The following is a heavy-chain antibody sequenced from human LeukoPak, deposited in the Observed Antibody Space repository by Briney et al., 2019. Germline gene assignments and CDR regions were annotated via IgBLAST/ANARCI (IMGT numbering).Heavy chain of an antibody. D-gene: IGHD4/OR15-4a*01. V-gene: IGHV3-30-3*01. CDR1: GFTFSGYA. Sequence: PGGSLRLSCAASGFTFSGYAMHWVRQAPGKGLEWVAVISYDGSNEYYADSVKGRFTISRDNSKNTLYLQMNSLRAEDTAVYYCAKDLNPPMALSIRHFDYWGQGTLVTVSS. CDR3: AKDLNPPMALSIRHFDY. J-gene: IGHJ4*02. CDR2: ISYDGSNE.